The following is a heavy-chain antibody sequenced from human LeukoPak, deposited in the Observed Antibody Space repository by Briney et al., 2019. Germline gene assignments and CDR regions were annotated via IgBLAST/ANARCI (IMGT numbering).Heavy chain of an antibody. Sequence: SETLSLTCTVSGGSISGYYWSWIRQPPGKGLEWIGYIYHNGGTNHNPSLQSRLTISIDTSKNQFSLKLSSVTAADTAVYYCARHLRAVAGGRYFDYWGQGTQVTVSS. CDR2: IYHNGGT. J-gene: IGHJ4*02. D-gene: IGHD6-19*01. V-gene: IGHV4-59*08. CDR1: GGSISGYY. CDR3: ARHLRAVAGGRYFDY.